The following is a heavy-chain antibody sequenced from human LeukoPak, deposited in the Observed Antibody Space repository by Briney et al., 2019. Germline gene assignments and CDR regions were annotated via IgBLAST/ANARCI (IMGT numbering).Heavy chain of an antibody. CDR1: GYSISSGYY. CDR3: ARWDFGGPTIRHFDY. D-gene: IGHD3-16*01. V-gene: IGHV4-38-2*02. Sequence: SETLSLTCTVSGYSISSGYYWGWIRQPPGKGLEWIGSIYHSGSTYYNPSLKSRVTISVDTSKNQFSLKLSSVTAADTAVYYCARWDFGGPTIRHFDYWGQGTLVTVSS. CDR2: IYHSGST. J-gene: IGHJ4*02.